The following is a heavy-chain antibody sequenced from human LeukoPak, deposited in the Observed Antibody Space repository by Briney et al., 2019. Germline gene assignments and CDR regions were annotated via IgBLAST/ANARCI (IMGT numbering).Heavy chain of an antibody. J-gene: IGHJ4*01. Sequence: SETLSLTCTVSGGSISNSSFYWGWIRQPPGKGLECIASISYPGSTFYNPSLRSRVTISVDTSKNQFSLRLSSVTAADTAVYYCARHRGRNGGYSFGDWGHGSLVTVSS. CDR2: ISYPGST. V-gene: IGHV4-39*01. CDR1: GGSISNSSFY. D-gene: IGHD2-8*01. CDR3: ARHRGRNGGYSFGD.